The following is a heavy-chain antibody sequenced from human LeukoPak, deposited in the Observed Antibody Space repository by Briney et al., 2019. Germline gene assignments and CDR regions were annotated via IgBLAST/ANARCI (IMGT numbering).Heavy chain of an antibody. D-gene: IGHD3-22*01. CDR1: GGSISRHF. Sequence: SETLSLTCSVSGGSISRHFWSWIRQPPGKGLEWLAFIHYSGRTKYNPSLQSRVTISIDTSENNFSLRLTSVTAADTAVYYCARLLDNDSSGDPDTFDMWGQGTVVSVSS. CDR3: ARLLDNDSSGDPDTFDM. J-gene: IGHJ3*02. CDR2: IHYSGRT. V-gene: IGHV4-59*11.